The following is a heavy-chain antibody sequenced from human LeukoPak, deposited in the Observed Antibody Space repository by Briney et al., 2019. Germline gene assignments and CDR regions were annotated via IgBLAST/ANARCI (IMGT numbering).Heavy chain of an antibody. Sequence: PSETLSLTCTVSGGSIMTYYWSWIRQPPGKGLEWIGYIYDSGITYYNPSLQSRVTLSIDTSKNESSLNLTSVTAADTAMYYCARATNVDYFYYYGLDVWGRGTTVTVSS. CDR2: IYDSGIT. V-gene: IGHV4-59*01. D-gene: IGHD1-14*01. CDR3: ARATNVDYFYYYGLDV. J-gene: IGHJ6*02. CDR1: GGSIMTYY.